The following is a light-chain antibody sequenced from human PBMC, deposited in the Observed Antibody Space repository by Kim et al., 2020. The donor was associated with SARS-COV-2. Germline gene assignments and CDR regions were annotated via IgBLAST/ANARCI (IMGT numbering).Light chain of an antibody. Sequence: GASVKLPCTLSSWHSSDAIAWHQQQPEKGPRYLMKLNSDGSPSKGDGIPDRFSGSSSGAERYLTISSLQSEDEADYYCQTWGTGMVFGGGTQLTVL. J-gene: IGLJ3*02. V-gene: IGLV4-69*01. CDR3: QTWGTGMV. CDR2: LNSDGSP. CDR1: SWHSSDA.